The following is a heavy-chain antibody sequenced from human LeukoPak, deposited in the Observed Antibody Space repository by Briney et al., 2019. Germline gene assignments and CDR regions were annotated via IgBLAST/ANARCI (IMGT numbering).Heavy chain of an antibody. D-gene: IGHD3-9*01. J-gene: IGHJ6*03. CDR1: GFTFSSYA. CDR3: ARGGLRYFDWLLSPSYYYYYYMDV. CDR2: ISGSGGST. V-gene: IGHV3-23*01. Sequence: GGSLRLSCAASGFTFSSYAMSWVRQAPGKGLEWVSAISGSGGSTYYADSVKGRFTISRDNSKNTLYLQMNSLRAEDTAVYYCARGGLRYFDWLLSPSYYYYYYMDVWGKGTTVTISS.